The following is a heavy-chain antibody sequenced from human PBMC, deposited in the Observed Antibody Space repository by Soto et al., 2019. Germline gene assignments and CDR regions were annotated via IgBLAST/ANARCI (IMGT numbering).Heavy chain of an antibody. J-gene: IGHJ4*02. D-gene: IGHD6-13*01. CDR1: GFTFSSYA. Sequence: PGGSLRLSCAASGFTFSSYAMYWVRQAPGKGLEWVAVISYDGSNKYYADSAKGRFTISRDNSKNTLYVQMNGLRAEDTAIYYCAKDFGVAAAVSTEYYFDYWGRGTLVTVSS. CDR3: AKDFGVAAAVSTEYYFDY. V-gene: IGHV3-30-3*01. CDR2: ISYDGSNK.